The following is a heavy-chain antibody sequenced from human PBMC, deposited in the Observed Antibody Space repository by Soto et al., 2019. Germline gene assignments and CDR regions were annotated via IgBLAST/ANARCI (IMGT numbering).Heavy chain of an antibody. Sequence: QVQLVQSGAEVKKPGASVKVSCKASGYTFTSYAMHWVRQAPGQRLEWMGWINAGNGNTKYSQKFQGRVTITRDTPASTAYMELSSLRSEATAVYYCARGLDFWSGLYYMDVWGKGTTVTVSS. CDR2: INAGNGNT. D-gene: IGHD3-3*01. J-gene: IGHJ6*03. CDR1: GYTFTSYA. CDR3: ARGLDFWSGLYYMDV. V-gene: IGHV1-3*01.